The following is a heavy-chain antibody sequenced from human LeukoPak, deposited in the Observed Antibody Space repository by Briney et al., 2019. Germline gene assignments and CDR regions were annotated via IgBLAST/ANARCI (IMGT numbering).Heavy chain of an antibody. D-gene: IGHD3-10*01. CDR3: ARDASRITMVRGVSNFDY. V-gene: IGHV1-18*04. CDR1: GYTFTMYY. CDR2: ISAYNGNT. J-gene: IGHJ4*02. Sequence: ASVKVSCKASGYTFTMYYIHWVRQAPGQGLEWMGWISAYNGNTNYAQKLQGRVTMTTDTSTSTAYMELRSLRSDDTAVYYCARDASRITMVRGVSNFDYWGQGTLVTVSS.